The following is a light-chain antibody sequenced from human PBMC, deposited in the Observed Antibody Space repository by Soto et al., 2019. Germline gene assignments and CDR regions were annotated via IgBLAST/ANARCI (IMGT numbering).Light chain of an antibody. CDR1: QSISSW. CDR3: QQYDSLPPT. Sequence: DIQMTQSPSTLSASVGDRVTITCRASQSISSWLAWYQQKPGKAPKLLMYKASTLDSGVPSRFSGSGSGTDFTLTISSLQPDYVATYYCQQYDSLPPTFGQGTKVEIK. J-gene: IGKJ1*01. CDR2: KAS. V-gene: IGKV1-5*03.